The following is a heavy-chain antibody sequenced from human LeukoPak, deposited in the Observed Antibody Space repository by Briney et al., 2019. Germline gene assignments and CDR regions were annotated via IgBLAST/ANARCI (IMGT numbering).Heavy chain of an antibody. D-gene: IGHD1-14*01. V-gene: IGHV3-21*04. CDR3: AKEEGWANRAEYFQH. CDR2: ISSSSSYI. J-gene: IGHJ1*01. CDR1: GFTFSSYS. Sequence: PGGSLRLSCAASGFTFSSYSMNWVRQAPGKGLEWVSSISSSSSYIYYADSVKGRFTISRDNSENTLYLQMNSLRAEDTAVYYCAKEEGWANRAEYFQHWGQGTLVTVSS.